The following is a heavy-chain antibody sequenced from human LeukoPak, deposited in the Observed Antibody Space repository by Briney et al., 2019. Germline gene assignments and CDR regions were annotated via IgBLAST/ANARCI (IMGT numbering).Heavy chain of an antibody. CDR3: ARDWITYSTRWYVSAFDY. D-gene: IGHD6-13*01. V-gene: IGHV3-7*01. Sequence: GGSLRLSRAASGFTLSSYWMSWVRQAPGKGLEWVANTKQDESEKYYVDSVKGRFTISRDNAKNSLYLQMNSLRAEDTAIYYCARDWITYSTRWYVSAFDYWGQGTLVTVSS. CDR1: GFTLSSYW. J-gene: IGHJ4*02. CDR2: TKQDESEK.